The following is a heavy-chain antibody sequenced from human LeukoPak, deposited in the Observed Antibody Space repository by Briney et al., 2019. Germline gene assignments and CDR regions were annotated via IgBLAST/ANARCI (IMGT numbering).Heavy chain of an antibody. CDR3: ARSRGEGSGSYNYYYYYGMDV. V-gene: IGHV1-8*02. CDR2: MNPNSGNT. J-gene: IGHJ6*02. CDR1: GYTFTSYD. D-gene: IGHD3-10*01. Sequence: ASVKVSCKASGYTFTSYDINWVRQATGQGLEWMGWMNPNSGNTGYAQKFQGRVTMTRNTSISTAYMELSSLRSEDTAVYYCARSRGEGSGSYNYYYYYGMDVWGQGTTVTVSS.